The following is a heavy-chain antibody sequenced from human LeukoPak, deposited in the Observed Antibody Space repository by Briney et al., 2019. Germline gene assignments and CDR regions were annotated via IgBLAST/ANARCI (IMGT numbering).Heavy chain of an antibody. CDR3: AKDEDN. CDR2: INESGEGT. CDR1: GFTFTNFA. Sequence: GGSLRLSCAASGFTFTNFAMNWVRQAPGGGLEWVSSINESGEGTFYADSVKGRFTISRDNSKDTIYLHLNSLRAEDTAVYYCAKDEDNWGQGTLVIVS. J-gene: IGHJ4*02. V-gene: IGHV3-23*01.